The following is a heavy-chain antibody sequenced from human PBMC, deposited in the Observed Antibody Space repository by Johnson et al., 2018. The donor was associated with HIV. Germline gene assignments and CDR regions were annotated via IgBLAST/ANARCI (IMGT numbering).Heavy chain of an antibody. Sequence: VQLVESGGGLVQPGGSLRLSCAASGFSVSTYDMHWVRQAPGKGLEWVSVIYSGGTTYYADSVKGRFTISRDNSKNTLYLQMNSLRAEDTAVYYCARDKGIAARPDAFDIWGQGTMVTVSS. J-gene: IGHJ3*02. CDR2: IYSGGTT. CDR3: ARDKGIAARPDAFDI. D-gene: IGHD6-6*01. V-gene: IGHV3-66*02. CDR1: GFSVSTYD.